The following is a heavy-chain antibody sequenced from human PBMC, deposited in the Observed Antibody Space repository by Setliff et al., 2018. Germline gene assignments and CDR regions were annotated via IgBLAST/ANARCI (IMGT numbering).Heavy chain of an antibody. J-gene: IGHJ1*01. V-gene: IGHV3-30-3*01. CDR1: GFTFGSTA. Sequence: PGGSLRLSCAASGFTFGSTAMHWVRQAPGRGLEWVTFISYDGFKIYYAESVKGRFTISRDISTNTLFLEIDSLRSEDTGLYYCAREGSIGWSQYFHHWGQGTPVTVSS. CDR3: AREGSIGWSQYFHH. D-gene: IGHD6-19*01. CDR2: ISYDGFKI.